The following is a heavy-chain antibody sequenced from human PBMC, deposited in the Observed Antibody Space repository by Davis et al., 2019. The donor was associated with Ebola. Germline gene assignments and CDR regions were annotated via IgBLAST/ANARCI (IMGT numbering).Heavy chain of an antibody. CDR3: ARRDRYCTNGVCPNYFDY. CDR2: MWPYGDSG. D-gene: IGHD2-8*01. CDR1: GFTFSNYG. V-gene: IGHV3-33*03. Sequence: GESLKISCAASGFTFSNYGMHWVRQAPGKGPEWVAFMWPYGDSGFYANSVKGRLTISRDNAKNSVYLQMNSLRVDDTAVYYCARRDRYCTNGVCPNYFDYWGQGTLVTVSS. J-gene: IGHJ4*02.